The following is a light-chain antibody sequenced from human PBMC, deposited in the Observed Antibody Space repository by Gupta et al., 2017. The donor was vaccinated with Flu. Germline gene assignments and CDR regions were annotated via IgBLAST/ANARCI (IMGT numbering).Light chain of an antibody. V-gene: IGLV3-21*02. CDR2: DDE. Sequence: HVGRKSVSWYRHSPGHAPMLIVYDDEKRLSVIPERLSGANKVSTATLTNTRVEAGDGADYYSQIEDMDSDTVVFGGGTKLTVL. CDR3: QIEDMDSDTVV. J-gene: IGLJ2*01. CDR1: HVGRKS.